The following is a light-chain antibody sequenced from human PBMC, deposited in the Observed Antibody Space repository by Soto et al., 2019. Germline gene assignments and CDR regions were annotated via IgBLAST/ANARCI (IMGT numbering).Light chain of an antibody. CDR3: QQYNNWPPYT. J-gene: IGKJ2*01. CDR2: GAS. CDR1: QSVSSN. Sequence: EIVLTQSPATLSVSPGERATLSCRASQSVSSNLAWYQQRPGQAPRLLIYGASTRATGIPARFSGSVSGTEFSRPISSLQSEDFAVYYWQQYNNWPPYTFGQGTKLEIK. V-gene: IGKV3-15*01.